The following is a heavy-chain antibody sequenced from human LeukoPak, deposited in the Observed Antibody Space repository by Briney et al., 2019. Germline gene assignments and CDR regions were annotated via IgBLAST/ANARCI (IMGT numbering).Heavy chain of an antibody. J-gene: IGHJ4*02. D-gene: IGHD2-2*01. CDR1: GYTFTVYY. CDR2: INPNSGGT. CDR3: ARSGAGDCSSTSCYFVIAAAGTDY. V-gene: IGHV1-2*02. Sequence: ASVKVSCKDSGYTFTVYYMHWVRQAPGQGLEWMGWINPNSGGTNYAQKFQGRVTMTRDTSISTAYMELSRLRSDDTAVYYCARSGAGDCSSTSCYFVIAAAGTDYCGQGTLVTVSS.